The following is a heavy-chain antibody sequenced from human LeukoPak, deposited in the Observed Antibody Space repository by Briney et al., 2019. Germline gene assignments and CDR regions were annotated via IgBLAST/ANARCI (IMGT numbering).Heavy chain of an antibody. V-gene: IGHV4-59*01. CDR2: IFSTGIT. Sequence: PSETLSLTCTVSGGSISGYYWGWIRQTPGKGLEWIGYIFSTGITKFNPSLWNRVTMSVDTSKKQLSMRLISVTAADTAVYYCASSYYYGSGTLALSFDYWGQGTLVTVSS. J-gene: IGHJ4*02. D-gene: IGHD3-10*01. CDR3: ASSYYYGSGTLALSFDY. CDR1: GGSISGYY.